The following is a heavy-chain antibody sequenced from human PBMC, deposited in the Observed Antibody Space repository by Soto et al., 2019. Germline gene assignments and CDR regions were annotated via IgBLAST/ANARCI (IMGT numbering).Heavy chain of an antibody. CDR1: GFTFSSYG. CDR3: ANEARIADACEGKTECCGMDF. J-gene: IGHJ6*02. D-gene: IGHD6-13*01. CDR2: ISYDGSSK. Sequence: QVQLVESGGGVVQPGRSLRLSCAASGFTFSSYGMHWVRQAPGKGLEWVAVISYDGSSKYYADSVKGRFTISRDNSKNTLYLQMNSMSAEDTDVYYWANEARIADACEGKTECCGMDFWGQGTTVTVSS. V-gene: IGHV3-30*18.